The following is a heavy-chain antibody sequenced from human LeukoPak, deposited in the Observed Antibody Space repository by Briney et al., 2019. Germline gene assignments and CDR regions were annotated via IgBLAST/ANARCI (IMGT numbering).Heavy chain of an antibody. J-gene: IGHJ6*03. V-gene: IGHV4-59*01. CDR1: GVSISSYY. CDR3: ARGSYYYMDI. CDR2: IYYSGST. Sequence: PSETLSLTCTVSGVSISSYYWSWIRQPPGKGLEWIGYIYYSGSTNYNPSLKSRVTISVDTSKNQFSLKLSSVTAADTAVYYCARGSYYYMDIWGTGTTVTVSS.